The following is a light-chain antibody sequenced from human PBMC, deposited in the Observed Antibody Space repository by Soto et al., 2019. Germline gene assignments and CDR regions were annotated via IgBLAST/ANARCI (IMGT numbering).Light chain of an antibody. J-gene: IGKJ5*01. CDR3: QQYKSFPPIT. Sequence: SVSQLEHITLSCRASQSVPSRIAWYQQKPGQAPSLLIYGASTRATGVPDRFSGTGSGTEFTLTISSLKSEDYAVYYCQQYKSFPPITFGQGTLLEI. CDR2: GAS. CDR1: QSVPSR. V-gene: IGKV3-15*01.